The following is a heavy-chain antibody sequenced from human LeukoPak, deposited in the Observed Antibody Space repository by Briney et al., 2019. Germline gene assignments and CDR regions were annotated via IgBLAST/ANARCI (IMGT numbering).Heavy chain of an antibody. J-gene: IGHJ6*03. V-gene: IGHV3-30*02. Sequence: GGSLRLSCAASEFSVGSNYMTWVRQAPGKGLEWVAFIRYDGSNKYYADSVKGRFTISRDNSKNTLYLQMNSLRAEDTAVYYCAKDGGDIVVVVAADYYYYYMDVWGKGTTVTISS. CDR1: EFSVGSNY. D-gene: IGHD2-15*01. CDR3: AKDGGDIVVVVAADYYYYYMDV. CDR2: IRYDGSNK.